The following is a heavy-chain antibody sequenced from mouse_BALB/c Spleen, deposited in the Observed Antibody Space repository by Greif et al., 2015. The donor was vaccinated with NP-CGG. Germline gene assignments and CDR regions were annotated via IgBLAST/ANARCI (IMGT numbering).Heavy chain of an antibody. J-gene: IGHJ3*01. CDR2: ISYDGSN. CDR1: GYSITSGYY. V-gene: IGHV3-6*02. CDR3: VREGYYGSRGPWFAY. D-gene: IGHD1-1*01. Sequence: EVKLMESGPGLVKPSQSLSLTCSVTGYSITSGYYWNWIRQFPGNKLEWMGYISYDGSNNYNPSLKNRISITRDTSKNQFFLKLNSVTTEDTATYYCVREGYYGSRGPWFAYWGQGTLVTVSA.